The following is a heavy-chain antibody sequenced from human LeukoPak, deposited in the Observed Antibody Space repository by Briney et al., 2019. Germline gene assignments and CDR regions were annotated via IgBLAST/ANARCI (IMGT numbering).Heavy chain of an antibody. Sequence: GGSLRLSCAASGFTFSSNWMHWARQTPGKGLVWVSRISYDGGGTNYAESVKGRFTISRDNAKNTLYLQMNSLRVEDTAVYYCVRNMVRGIVYFDSWGQGALVTVSS. D-gene: IGHD3-10*01. CDR1: GFTFSSNW. CDR2: ISYDGGGT. V-gene: IGHV3-74*01. J-gene: IGHJ4*02. CDR3: VRNMVRGIVYFDS.